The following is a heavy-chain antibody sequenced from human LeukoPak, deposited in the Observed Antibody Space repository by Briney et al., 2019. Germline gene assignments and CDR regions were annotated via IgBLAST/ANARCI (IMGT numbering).Heavy chain of an antibody. CDR1: GGSISRDY. Sequence: SETLSLTCTVSGGSISRDYWSWIRQPPGKGLEWIGYIYYTGRTDYNPSLKSRVTISVDASNNQFSLKLSSVTAADTAVYYCARALRQQLAPVLNWFDPWGQGTLVTVSS. J-gene: IGHJ5*02. V-gene: IGHV4-59*08. CDR3: ARALRQQLAPVLNWFDP. CDR2: IYYTGRT. D-gene: IGHD6-13*01.